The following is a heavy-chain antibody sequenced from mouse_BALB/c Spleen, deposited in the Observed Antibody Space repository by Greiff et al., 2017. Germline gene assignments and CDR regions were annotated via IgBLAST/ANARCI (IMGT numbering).Heavy chain of an antibody. J-gene: IGHJ1*01. CDR2: IDPFNGGT. Sequence: EVQLQQSGPELMKPGASVKISCKASGYSFTSYCMHWVKQSHGKSLEWIGYIDPFNGGTSYNQKFKGKATLTVDKSSSTAYMHLSSLTSEDSAVYYCARGPTTAWYFDVWGAGTTVTVSS. V-gene: IGHV1-28*01. CDR3: ARGPTTAWYFDV. CDR1: GYSFTSYC. D-gene: IGHD1-2*01.